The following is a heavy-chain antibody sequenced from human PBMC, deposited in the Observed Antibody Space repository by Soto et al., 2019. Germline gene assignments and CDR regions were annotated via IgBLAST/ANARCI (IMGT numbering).Heavy chain of an antibody. CDR3: AKGGRIHLWLPFDY. CDR1: GFTFDEYA. Sequence: EVQLVESGGGLVQPGRSLRLSCATSGFTFDEYAMHWVRQAPGKGLEWVSGISWNRGNIGYADSVKGRFTISRDNAKNSLLLQMNSLRPEDTDLYYCAKGGRIHLWLPFDYWGQGTLVTVSS. CDR2: ISWNRGNI. J-gene: IGHJ4*02. V-gene: IGHV3-9*01. D-gene: IGHD5-18*01.